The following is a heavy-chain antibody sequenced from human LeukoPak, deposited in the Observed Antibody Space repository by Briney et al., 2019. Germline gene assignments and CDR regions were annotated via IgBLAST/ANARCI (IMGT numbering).Heavy chain of an antibody. V-gene: IGHV3-30*18. CDR2: ISYDGSNK. Sequence: GGSLRLPCAASGFTFSSYGMHWVRQAPGKGLEWVAVISYDGSNKYYADSVKGRFTISRDNSKNTLYLQMNSLRAEDTAVYYCAKGVAAADLNWFDPWGQGTLVTVSS. D-gene: IGHD6-13*01. CDR3: AKGVAAADLNWFDP. J-gene: IGHJ5*02. CDR1: GFTFSSYG.